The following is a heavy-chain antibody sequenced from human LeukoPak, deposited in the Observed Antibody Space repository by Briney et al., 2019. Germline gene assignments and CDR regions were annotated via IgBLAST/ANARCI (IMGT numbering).Heavy chain of an antibody. CDR2: IYYSGST. V-gene: IGHV4-39*01. CDR1: GGSFSSYY. J-gene: IGHJ4*02. D-gene: IGHD6-13*01. Sequence: PSEALSLTCAVYGGSFSSYYWGWIRQPPGKGLEWIGSIYYSGSTYYNPSLKSRVTISVDTSKNQFSLKLSSVTAADTAVYYCARREQQLVYSYWGQGTLVTVSS. CDR3: ARREQQLVYSY.